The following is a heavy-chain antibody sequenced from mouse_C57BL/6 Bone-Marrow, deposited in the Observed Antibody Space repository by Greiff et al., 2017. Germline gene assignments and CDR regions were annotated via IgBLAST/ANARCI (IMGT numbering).Heavy chain of an antibody. V-gene: IGHV14-4*01. CDR2: IDPENGDT. Sequence: EVMLVESGAELVRPGASVKLSCTASGFNIKDDYMHWVKQRPEQGLEWIGWIDPENGDTEYAPKFQGKATITADTSSNTAYLQLSSLTSEDTAVYYCTTPFYDGYYVGFAYWGQGTLVTVSA. CDR3: TTPFYDGYYVGFAY. J-gene: IGHJ3*01. D-gene: IGHD2-3*01. CDR1: GFNIKDDY.